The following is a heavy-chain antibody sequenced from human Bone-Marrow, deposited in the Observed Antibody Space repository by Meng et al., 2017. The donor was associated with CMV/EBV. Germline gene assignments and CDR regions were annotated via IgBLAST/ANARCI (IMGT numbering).Heavy chain of an antibody. CDR3: ARGGGEPGITIFGVVIQDAFVI. J-gene: IGHJ6*02. CDR1: GGTFSSYA. D-gene: IGHD3-3*01. CDR2: IIPILGIA. V-gene: IGHV1-69*10. Sequence: SVKVSCKASGGTFSSYAISWVRQAPGQGLEWMGGIIPILGIANYAQKFQGRVTITADKSTSTAYMELSSLRSEDTAVYYCARGGGEPGITIFGVVIQDAFVIWGQGTTVTVSS.